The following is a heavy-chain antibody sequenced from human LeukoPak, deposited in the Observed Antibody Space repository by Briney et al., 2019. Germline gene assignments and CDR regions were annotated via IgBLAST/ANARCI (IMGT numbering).Heavy chain of an antibody. CDR3: ARVKYYYDSSGYSYNWFDP. Sequence: KPSETLSLTCTVSGGSISSYYWSWIRQPAGKGLEWIGRIYTSGSTNYNPSLKSRVTMSVDTSKNQFSLKLSSVTAADTAVYYCARVKYYYDSSGYSYNWFDPWGQGTLDTVSS. CDR2: IYTSGST. CDR1: GGSISSYY. V-gene: IGHV4-4*07. D-gene: IGHD3-22*01. J-gene: IGHJ5*02.